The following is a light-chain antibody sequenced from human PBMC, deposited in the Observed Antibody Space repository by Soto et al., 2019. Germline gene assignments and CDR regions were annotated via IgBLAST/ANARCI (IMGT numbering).Light chain of an antibody. J-gene: IGKJ4*01. CDR1: QSLLHANGYNY. V-gene: IGKV2-28*01. CDR2: LGS. CDR3: MQALHTPLT. Sequence: DIVMTQSPLSLPVTPGEPASISCRSGQSLLHANGYNYLDWYVQKPGQSPQLLIYLGSNRASGVPDRFSGSGSGTDFILKISRVEAADVGVYYCMQALHTPLTFGGGTKVEIK.